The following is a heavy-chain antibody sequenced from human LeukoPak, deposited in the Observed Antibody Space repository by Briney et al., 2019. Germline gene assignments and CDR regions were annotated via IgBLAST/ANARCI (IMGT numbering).Heavy chain of an antibody. D-gene: IGHD4-17*01. CDR3: TRGSYGDYEY. J-gene: IGHJ4*02. CDR1: RFTFSSYT. CDR2: IDPSSTYI. V-gene: IGHV3-21*01. Sequence: GGSLRLSYSASRFTFSSYTMNWVRQAPGKGLEWVSSIDPSSTYIYYADSVKGRFTISRDNAQNSLYLQMNSLRAEDTAVYYCTRGSYGDYEYWGQGTLVTVSS.